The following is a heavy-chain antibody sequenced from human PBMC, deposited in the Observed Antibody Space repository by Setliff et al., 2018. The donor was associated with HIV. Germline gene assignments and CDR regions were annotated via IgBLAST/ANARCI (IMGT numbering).Heavy chain of an antibody. Sequence: LSLTCAVYGGSLSSDNWSWIRQAPGKRLEWIGDIDQSGNTNYNPSVQSRLTLSVDTSKSQFSLRLRSVTAADTAVYYCAIPGRSGSYYRVFDYWGQGIPVTVSS. CDR3: AIPGRSGSYYRVFDY. D-gene: IGHD3-10*01. CDR1: GGSLSSDN. V-gene: IGHV4-34*01. J-gene: IGHJ4*02. CDR2: IDQSGNT.